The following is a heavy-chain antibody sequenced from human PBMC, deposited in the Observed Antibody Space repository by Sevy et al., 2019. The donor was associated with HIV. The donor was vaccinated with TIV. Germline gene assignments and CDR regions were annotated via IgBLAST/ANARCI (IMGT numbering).Heavy chain of an antibody. V-gene: IGHV3-21*01. CDR3: AKSYSSGWYLDY. J-gene: IGHJ4*02. CDR1: GFTFSSYS. D-gene: IGHD6-19*01. Sequence: GGSLRLSCAASGFTFSSYSMNWVRQAPGKGLEWVSSISSSSSYIYYADSVKGRFTISRDNAKNSLYLQMNSLRAEDTTVYYCAKSYSSGWYLDYWGQGTLVTVSS. CDR2: ISSSSSYI.